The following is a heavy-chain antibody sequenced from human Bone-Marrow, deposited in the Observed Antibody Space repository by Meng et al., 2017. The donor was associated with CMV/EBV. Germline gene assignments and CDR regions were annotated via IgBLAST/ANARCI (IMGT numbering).Heavy chain of an antibody. CDR3: TRVVVPAAIVGFDY. Sequence: GGSLRLSCAASGFTFSSYAMSWVRQAPGKGLEWVGFIRSKAYGGTTEYAASVKGRFTILRDDSKSIAYLQMNSLKTEDTGAYFCTRVVVPAAIVGFDYWGRGTLDPVSS. CDR2: IRSKAYGGTT. J-gene: IGHJ4*02. V-gene: IGHV3-49*04. D-gene: IGHD2-2*02. CDR1: GFTFSSYA.